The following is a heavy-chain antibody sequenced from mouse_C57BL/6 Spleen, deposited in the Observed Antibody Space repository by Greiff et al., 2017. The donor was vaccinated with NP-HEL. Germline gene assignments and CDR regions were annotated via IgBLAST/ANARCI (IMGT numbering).Heavy chain of an antibody. CDR2: IYPRSGNT. CDR3: ARLGWDEGGY. D-gene: IGHD4-1*01. J-gene: IGHJ2*01. Sequence: VQRVESGAELARPGASVKLSCKASGYTFTSYGISWVKQRTGQGLEWIGEIYPRSGNTYYNEKFKGKATLTADKSSSTAYMELRSLTSEDSAVYFCARLGWDEGGYWGQGTTLTVSS. V-gene: IGHV1-81*01. CDR1: GYTFTSYG.